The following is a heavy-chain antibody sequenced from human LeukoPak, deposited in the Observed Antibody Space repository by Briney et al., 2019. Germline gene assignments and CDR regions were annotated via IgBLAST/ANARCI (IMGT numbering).Heavy chain of an antibody. Sequence: SVKLSCKASGGTFSSYAISWVRQAPGQGLRWMGGIIPIFGTANYAQKFQGRVTITADKSTSTAYMELSSLRSADTAVYYCARETYGSGSYPDYWGQGTLVTVSS. CDR3: ARETYGSGSYPDY. D-gene: IGHD3-10*01. V-gene: IGHV1-69*06. J-gene: IGHJ4*02. CDR2: IIPIFGTA. CDR1: GGTFSSYA.